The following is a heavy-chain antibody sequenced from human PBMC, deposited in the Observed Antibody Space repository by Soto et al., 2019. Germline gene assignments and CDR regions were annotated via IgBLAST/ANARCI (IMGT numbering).Heavy chain of an antibody. Sequence: VASVKVSCKASGYRFETYAMTWVRQAPGQGLEWMGWISAYSVDTYSAQKFQDRLTMTKDTSTGTAYVELRSLTSDDTAVYYCARGHGAIRGALDVWGQGTTVTVSS. CDR2: ISAYSVDT. V-gene: IGHV1-18*01. J-gene: IGHJ6*02. CDR1: GYRFETYA. CDR3: ARGHGAIRGALDV. D-gene: IGHD1-26*01.